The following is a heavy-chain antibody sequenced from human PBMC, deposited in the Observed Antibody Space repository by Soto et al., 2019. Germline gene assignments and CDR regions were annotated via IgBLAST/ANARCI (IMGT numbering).Heavy chain of an antibody. CDR1: GYTFTDYG. J-gene: IGHJ4*02. CDR3: ARDQYAVGGDF. D-gene: IGHD2-8*01. CDR2: INTYNAKT. V-gene: IGHV1-18*01. Sequence: QVQLVQSGAEVRKPGASVKVSCKASGYTFTDYGVSWVRQAPGQGLEWMGWINTYNAKTNYAPKVQARVTMTTDTSTTTAYMELKSLKPDDTAVYYCARDQYAVGGDFWGQGTQVTVSS.